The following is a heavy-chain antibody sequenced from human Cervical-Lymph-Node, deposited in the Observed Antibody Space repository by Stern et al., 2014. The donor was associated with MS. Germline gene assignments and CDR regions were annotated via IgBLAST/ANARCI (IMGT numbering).Heavy chain of an antibody. Sequence: VQLVESGGGVVQPGRSLSLSCAASGFNFSIYGMLWVRQAPGKGLQWVAVTSYDDKYKYHADSVKGRFTISRDDSKNTLYLQMNSLRSEDTAVYYCAKKQAGGYNAPVDCWGQGTLVTVSS. D-gene: IGHD5-24*01. CDR1: GFNFSIYG. J-gene: IGHJ4*02. V-gene: IGHV3-30*18. CDR3: AKKQAGGYNAPVDC. CDR2: TSYDDKYK.